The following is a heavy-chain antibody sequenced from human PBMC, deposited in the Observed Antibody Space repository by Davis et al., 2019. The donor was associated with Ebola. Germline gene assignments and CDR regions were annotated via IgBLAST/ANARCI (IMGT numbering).Heavy chain of an antibody. CDR2: INPNSGGT. CDR3: ARGEMATIYYYYGMDV. V-gene: IGHV1-2*06. D-gene: IGHD5-24*01. CDR1: GYTFTGYY. J-gene: IGHJ6*02. Sequence: ASVKVSCKASGYTFTGYYMHWVRQAPGQGLEWMGRINPNSGGTNYAQKLQGRVTMTTDTSTSTAYMELRSLRSDDTAVYYCARGEMATIYYYYGMDVWGQGTTVTVSS.